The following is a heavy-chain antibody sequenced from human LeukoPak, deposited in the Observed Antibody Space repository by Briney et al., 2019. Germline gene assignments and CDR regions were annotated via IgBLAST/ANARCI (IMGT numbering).Heavy chain of an antibody. CDR2: IIPIFGTA. V-gene: IGHV1-69*13. CDR1: GGTFSSYA. CDR3: ARQWLVLPHYYYGMDV. J-gene: IGHJ6*02. D-gene: IGHD6-19*01. Sequence: ASVKVSCTASGGTFSSYAISWVRQAPGQGLEWMGGIIPIFGTANYAQKFQGRVTITADESTSTAYMELSSLRSEDTAVYYCARQWLVLPHYYYGMDVWGQGTTVTVSS.